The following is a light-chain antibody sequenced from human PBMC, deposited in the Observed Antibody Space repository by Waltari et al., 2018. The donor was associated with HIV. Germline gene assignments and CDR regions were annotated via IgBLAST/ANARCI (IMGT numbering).Light chain of an antibody. CDR3: SSFAGSNKL. Sequence: QSPLTPPPSQTGSPGQPVNKACPRAPRDTLHYHFFSWYPPYSGKAPKLIIFEVTKRPSGVPDRFSGSRSGNTASLIVSGLQAEDEAVYFCSSFAGSNKLFGGGTKLTVL. CDR1: PRDTLHYHF. J-gene: IGLJ2*01. V-gene: IGLV2-8*01. CDR2: EVT.